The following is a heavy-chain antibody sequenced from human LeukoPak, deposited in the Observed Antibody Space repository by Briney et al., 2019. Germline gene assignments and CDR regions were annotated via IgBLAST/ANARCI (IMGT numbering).Heavy chain of an antibody. Sequence: GGSLRLSCAASGFTFSSYAMHWVRQAPGKGLEWVAFIRYDGSNKYYADSVKGRFTISRDNSKNTLYLQMNSLRAGDTAVYYCARADLRGYSLDYWGQGTLVTVSS. J-gene: IGHJ4*02. CDR1: GFTFSSYA. D-gene: IGHD5-18*01. V-gene: IGHV3-30*02. CDR3: ARADLRGYSLDY. CDR2: IRYDGSNK.